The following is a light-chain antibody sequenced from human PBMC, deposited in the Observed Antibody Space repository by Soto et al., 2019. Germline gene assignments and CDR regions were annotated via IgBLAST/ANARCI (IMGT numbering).Light chain of an antibody. J-gene: IGLJ3*02. CDR3: AAWDDSLNGWV. Sequence: QSVLTQPHSASGTPGPRVTISCSGSRSNIGSNTVNWYQQVRGTAPKVLIYSNNQRPSGVPDRFSGSKSGSSGSLAIRGLQSEDEAEYYCAAWDDSLNGWVFGGGTKLTVL. CDR2: SNN. V-gene: IGLV1-44*01. CDR1: RSNIGSNT.